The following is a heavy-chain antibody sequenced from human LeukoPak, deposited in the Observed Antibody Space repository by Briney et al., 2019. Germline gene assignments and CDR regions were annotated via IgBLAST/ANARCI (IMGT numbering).Heavy chain of an antibody. D-gene: IGHD2-2*02. V-gene: IGHV3-21*01. CDR3: AGDCSSTSCYIRGYSYGRPLDY. CDR1: GFTFSSYS. Sequence: PGGSLRLSCAASGFTFSSYSMNWVRQAPGKGLEWVSSISSSSSYIYYADSVKGRFTISRDNAKNSLYLQMNSLRAEDTAVYYCAGDCSSTSCYIRGYSYGRPLDYWGQGTLVTVSS. J-gene: IGHJ4*02. CDR2: ISSSSSYI.